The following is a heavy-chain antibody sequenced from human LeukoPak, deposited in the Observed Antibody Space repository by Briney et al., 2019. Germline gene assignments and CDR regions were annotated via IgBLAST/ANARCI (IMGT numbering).Heavy chain of an antibody. J-gene: IGHJ4*02. V-gene: IGHV4-59*01. CDR1: GGSISNYY. D-gene: IGHD5-24*01. Sequence: SETLSLTCTVSGGSISNYYWSWIRQPPGEGLEWIGFILSSGNTYYNPSLKSRVTISADTSNNQFSLKLNSVTAADTAVYYCARAGPRRDGYNADYWGQGTLVTVSS. CDR2: ILSSGNT. CDR3: ARAGPRRDGYNADY.